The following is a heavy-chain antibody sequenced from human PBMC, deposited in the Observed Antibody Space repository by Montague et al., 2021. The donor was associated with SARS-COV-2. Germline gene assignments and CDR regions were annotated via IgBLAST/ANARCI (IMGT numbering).Heavy chain of an antibody. CDR2: IYTSGRT. CDR1: GGSINSYY. Sequence: SETLSLTCGVSGGSINSYYWSWIRQPAGKGLEWIGRIYTSGRTNHSPSLISRVTISVDTSRNHLSLKLTSVTAADTAVYYCARDSRTSGWGYCDHGFDVWGQGTPVTVSS. V-gene: IGHV4-4*07. J-gene: IGHJ6*02. D-gene: IGHD2-2*01. CDR3: ARDSRTSGWGYCDHGFDV.